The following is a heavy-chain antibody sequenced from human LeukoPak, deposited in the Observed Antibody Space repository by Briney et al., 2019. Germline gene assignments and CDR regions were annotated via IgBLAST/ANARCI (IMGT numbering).Heavy chain of an antibody. J-gene: IGHJ4*02. CDR3: ARWIGNSY. CDR1: GFTFSSYE. V-gene: IGHV3-48*03. D-gene: IGHD4-23*01. Sequence: PGGSLRLSCAASGFTFSSYEMNWVRQAPGKGLEWFSCISSSGTTIYYADSVRGRFTISRDNAKNSLYLQMNSLRAEDTAVYYCARWIGNSYWGQGTLVTVSS. CDR2: ISSSGTTI.